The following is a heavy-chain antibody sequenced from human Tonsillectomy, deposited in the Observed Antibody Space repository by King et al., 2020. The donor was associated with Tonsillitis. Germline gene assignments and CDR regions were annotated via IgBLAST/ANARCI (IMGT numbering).Heavy chain of an antibody. CDR2: ISGSGGST. CDR1: GFTFSSYA. V-gene: IGHV3-23*04. D-gene: IGHD6-19*01. CDR3: AKAKFVAGYSSGWGAYYGMDV. J-gene: IGHJ6*02. Sequence: VQLVESWGGLVQPGGSLRLSCAASGFTFSSYAMSWVRQAPGKGLEWVSAISGSGGSTYYADSVKGRFTISRDNSKNTLYLQMNSLRAEDTAVYYCAKAKFVAGYSSGWGAYYGMDVWGQGTTVTVSS.